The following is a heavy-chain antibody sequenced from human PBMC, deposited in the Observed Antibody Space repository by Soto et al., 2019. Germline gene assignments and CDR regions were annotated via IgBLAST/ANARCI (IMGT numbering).Heavy chain of an antibody. D-gene: IGHD3-3*01. J-gene: IGHJ5*02. CDR3: ARDRGFGIFGLGGWLDP. CDR2: ISGSGGST. CDR1: GFIFNSYA. V-gene: IGHV3-23*01. Sequence: EVQLLESGGGLVQPGGSLRVSCAASGFIFNSYAMTWVRQAPGKGLEWVSVISGSGGSTYYADSVKGRFTISRDNSKNTLYLQMNSLRAEDTALYYCARDRGFGIFGLGGWLDPWGQGTLVTVSS.